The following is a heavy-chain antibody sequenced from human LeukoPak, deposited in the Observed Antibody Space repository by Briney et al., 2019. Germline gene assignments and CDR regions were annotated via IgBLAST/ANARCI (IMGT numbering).Heavy chain of an antibody. Sequence: GESLKISCKGSGYSFTSYWMGWVRQMPGKGLEWMGIIYPGDSDTRYSPSFQGQVTISADKSISTAYLQWSSLKASDTAMYYCARGWAKTYYDFWSGRLRNWFDLWGQGTLVTVSS. V-gene: IGHV5-51*01. CDR3: ARGWAKTYYDFWSGRLRNWFDL. D-gene: IGHD3-3*01. J-gene: IGHJ5*02. CDR2: IYPGDSDT. CDR1: GYSFTSYW.